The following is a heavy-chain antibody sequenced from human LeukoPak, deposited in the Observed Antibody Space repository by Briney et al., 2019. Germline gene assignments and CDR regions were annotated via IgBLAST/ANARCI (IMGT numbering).Heavy chain of an antibody. V-gene: IGHV3-21*01. J-gene: IGHJ4*02. CDR1: GFTFSSYS. CDR2: ISSSSSYI. D-gene: IGHD1-1*01. Sequence: PGGSLRLSCVASGFTFSSYSMNWVRPAPGKGLEWVSSISSSSSYIYYADSVKGRFSIARDNAKNSLYLQMNSLKAEDTDVYCCARGNWNALDYWGQGTLVTVSS. CDR3: ARGNWNALDY.